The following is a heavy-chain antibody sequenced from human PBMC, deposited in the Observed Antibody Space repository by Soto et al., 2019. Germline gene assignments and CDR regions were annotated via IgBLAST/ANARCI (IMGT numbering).Heavy chain of an antibody. CDR1: GGTFSSYA. V-gene: IGHV1-69*06. J-gene: IGHJ6*02. Sequence: SVKVSCKASGGTFSSYAISWVRQAPGQGLEWMGGIIPIFGTANYAQKFQGRVTITADKSTSTAYMELSSLRSEDTAVYYCARFDCSSTSCNTRGYYYYYGMDVRGQGTTVTVSS. D-gene: IGHD2-2*02. CDR3: ARFDCSSTSCNTRGYYYYYGMDV. CDR2: IIPIFGTA.